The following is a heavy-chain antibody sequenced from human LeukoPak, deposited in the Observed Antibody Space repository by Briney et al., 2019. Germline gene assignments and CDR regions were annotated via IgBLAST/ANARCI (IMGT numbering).Heavy chain of an antibody. D-gene: IGHD2-2*03. CDR1: GYSFATYW. Sequence: GESLKISCKGSGYSFATYWIAWVRQMPGKGLEWMGIIYPDESNIRYSPSFQGQVTISADKSISTAYLQWSSLKASDTAIYYCARPPSRGYSSSFECWGQGTLVTVSS. J-gene: IGHJ4*02. CDR3: ARPPSRGYSSSFEC. V-gene: IGHV5-51*01. CDR2: IYPDESNI.